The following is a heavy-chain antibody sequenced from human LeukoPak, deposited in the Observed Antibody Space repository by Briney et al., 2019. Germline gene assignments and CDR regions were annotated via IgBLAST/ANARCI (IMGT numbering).Heavy chain of an antibody. CDR1: GYTFTSYY. D-gene: IGHD3-3*01. CDR3: ARDGRVHYDFWSGYYRDEVWFDP. CDR2: INPSGGST. Sequence: ASVKVSCKASGYTFTSYYMHWVRQAPGQGLEWIGIINPSGGSTSYAQKFQGRVTMTRDTSTSTVYMELSSLRSEDTAVYYCARDGRVHYDFWSGYYRDEVWFDPWGQGTLVTVSS. V-gene: IGHV1-46*03. J-gene: IGHJ5*02.